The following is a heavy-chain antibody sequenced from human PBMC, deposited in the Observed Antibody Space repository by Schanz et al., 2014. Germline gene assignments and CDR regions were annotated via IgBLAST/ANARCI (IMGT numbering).Heavy chain of an antibody. V-gene: IGHV3-20*04. CDR1: GLNFDYYG. J-gene: IGHJ4*02. D-gene: IGHD3-9*01. CDR2: INWNGGST. CDR3: AKHVRSLTGNDY. Sequence: VQLVESGGGVVQPGRSLRLSCATSGLNFDYYGMNWVRQAPGKGLEWVSGINWNGGSTGYADSVKGRFTISRDNSKNTLYLQVNSLRAEDTAVYYCAKHVRSLTGNDYWGQGTLVTVSS.